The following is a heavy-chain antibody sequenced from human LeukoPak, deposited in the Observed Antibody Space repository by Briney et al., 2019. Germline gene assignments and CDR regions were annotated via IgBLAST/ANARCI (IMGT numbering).Heavy chain of an antibody. V-gene: IGHV4-34*01. J-gene: IGHJ4*02. CDR3: ARVRPLITMVRGVISH. Sequence: PSETLSLTCAVCGGSFSGYYWSWIRQPPGKGLEWIGEINHSGSTNYNPSLKSRVTISVDTSKNQFSLKLSSVTAADTAVYYCARVRPLITMVRGVISHWGQGTLVTVSS. CDR2: INHSGST. D-gene: IGHD3-10*01. CDR1: GGSFSGYY.